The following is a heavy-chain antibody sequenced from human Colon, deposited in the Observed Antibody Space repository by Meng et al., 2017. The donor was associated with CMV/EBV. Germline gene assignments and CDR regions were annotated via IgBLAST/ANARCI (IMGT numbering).Heavy chain of an antibody. V-gene: IGHV3-30*02. CDR2: IRYDGSDK. CDR1: GFTFSSYG. Sequence: GESLKISCAASGFTFSSYGMHWVRQAPGKGLEWVAFIRYDGSDKYYADSVKGRFTISRDNSKNTLYLQMNSLRAEDTAVYYCAREEEDIVVVPAAAPDYWGQGTLVTVSS. D-gene: IGHD2-2*01. J-gene: IGHJ4*02. CDR3: AREEEDIVVVPAAAPDY.